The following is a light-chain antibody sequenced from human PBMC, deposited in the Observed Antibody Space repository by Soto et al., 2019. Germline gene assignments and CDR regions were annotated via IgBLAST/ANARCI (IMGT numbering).Light chain of an antibody. CDR2: GIS. Sequence: EIVMTQSPATLSVSPGERATLSCRASQSVGSDLAWYQQKPGQAPRLLIYGISTRATGIPDRFSGSGSGTDFTLTISRLEPEDFAVYYCEQYGSSPRTFGQGTKVDI. J-gene: IGKJ1*01. V-gene: IGKV3-20*01. CDR3: EQYGSSPRT. CDR1: QSVGSD.